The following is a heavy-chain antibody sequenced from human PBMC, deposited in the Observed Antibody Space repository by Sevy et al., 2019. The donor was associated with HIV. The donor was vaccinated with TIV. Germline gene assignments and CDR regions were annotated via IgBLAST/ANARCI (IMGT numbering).Heavy chain of an antibody. CDR1: GFTVSGNY. CDR2: IFSGGNT. D-gene: IGHD3-22*01. CDR3: ARAVEDYSDSSAWDWYFDL. Sequence: QLGGSLRLSCAASGFTVSGNYMSWVRQAPGKGLEWVSGIFSGGNTHFADSVKGRFTISRDNSKNTLSLQMNSLSAEDTAVYYCARAVEDYSDSSAWDWYFDLWGRGTLVTVSS. V-gene: IGHV3-66*01. J-gene: IGHJ2*01.